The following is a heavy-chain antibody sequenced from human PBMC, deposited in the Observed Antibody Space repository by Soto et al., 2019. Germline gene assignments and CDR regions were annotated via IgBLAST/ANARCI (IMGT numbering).Heavy chain of an antibody. CDR3: ARDPGYCSSTSCYPYYYGMDV. CDR1: GGTFSSYA. D-gene: IGHD2-2*01. CDR2: IIPIFGTA. J-gene: IGHJ6*02. V-gene: IGHV1-69*13. Sequence: VASVKVSCKASGGTFSSYAISWVRQAPGQGLEWMGGIIPIFGTANYAQKFQGRVTITADESTSTAYMELSSLRSEDTAVYYCARDPGYCSSTSCYPYYYGMDVWGQGTTVTVSS.